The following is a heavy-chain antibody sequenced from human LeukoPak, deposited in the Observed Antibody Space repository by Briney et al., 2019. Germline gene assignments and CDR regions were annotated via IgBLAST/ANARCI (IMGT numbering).Heavy chain of an antibody. CDR2: VFYTGDT. V-gene: IGHV4-59*08. CDR3: ARGSRSGYFSN. CDR1: GASISSFY. Sequence: SETLSLTCAVSGASISSFYWSWIRQPPGKGLEWIGYVFYTGDTNYNPSLKSRVTVSLDTFKSQVSLSLTSVTAADTAVYYCARGSRSGYFSNWGQGTLVTVSS. J-gene: IGHJ4*02. D-gene: IGHD3-22*01.